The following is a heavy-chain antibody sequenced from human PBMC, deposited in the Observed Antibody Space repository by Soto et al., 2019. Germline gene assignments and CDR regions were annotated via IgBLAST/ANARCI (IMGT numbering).Heavy chain of an antibody. D-gene: IGHD3-3*01. J-gene: IGHJ6*02. CDR2: ISSNGGST. V-gene: IGHV3-64D*08. CDR3: VKGLRFPLVAPKEDQTSDTYGMDV. Sequence: GGSLRLSCSASGFTFSSYAMHWVRQAPGKGLEYVSAISSNGGSTYYADSVKGRFTISRDNSKNTLYLQMSSLRAEDTAVYYCVKGLRFPLVAPKEDQTSDTYGMDVWGQGTTVTVSS. CDR1: GFTFSSYA.